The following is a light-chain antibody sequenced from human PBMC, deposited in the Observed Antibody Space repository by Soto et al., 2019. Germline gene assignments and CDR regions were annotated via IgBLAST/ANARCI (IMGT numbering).Light chain of an antibody. V-gene: IGKV1-39*01. CDR2: GAS. Sequence: DIQMTQSPSSLSASIGDIITITCRASQSISTYLNWYQQKPGKAPKLLSYGASTLQNGVPSRFSGSGSATDYTLTISGLQPEDCATYYGQQSFITPPLSVGGGTKVEMK. CDR3: QQSFITPPLS. J-gene: IGKJ4*01. CDR1: QSISTY.